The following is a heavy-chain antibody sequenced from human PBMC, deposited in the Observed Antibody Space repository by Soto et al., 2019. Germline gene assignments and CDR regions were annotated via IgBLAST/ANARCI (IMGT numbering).Heavy chain of an antibody. V-gene: IGHV3-30*18. J-gene: IGHJ6*02. CDR3: AKDTTSIAAAGHYGMDV. CDR1: GFTFSSYG. CDR2: ISYDGSNK. Sequence: PGGSLRLSCAASGFTFSSYGMHWVRQAPGKGLEWVAVISYDGSNKYYADSVKGRFTISRDNSKNTLYLQMNSLRAEDTAVYYCAKDTTSIAAAGHYGMDVWGQGTTVTVSS. D-gene: IGHD6-13*01.